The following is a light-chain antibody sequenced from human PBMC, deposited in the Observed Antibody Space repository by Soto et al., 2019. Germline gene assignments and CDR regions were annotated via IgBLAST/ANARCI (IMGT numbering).Light chain of an antibody. CDR3: QQSYSTPVT. J-gene: IGKJ1*01. V-gene: IGKV1-39*01. Sequence: ILLTQSPSSLSASTGDRVTITCRASQGISSYLAWYQQKPGKAPKLLIYAASSLQSGVPSRFSGSGSGTDFTLTISSLQPEDFATYYCQQSYSTPVTFGQGTKVDI. CDR1: QGISSY. CDR2: AAS.